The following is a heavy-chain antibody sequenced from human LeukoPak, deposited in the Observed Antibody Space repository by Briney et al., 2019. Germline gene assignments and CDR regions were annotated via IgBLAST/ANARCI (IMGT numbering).Heavy chain of an antibody. Sequence: GGSLRLSCAASGFTFSSYAMSWVRQAPGKGLEWVSAISGSGGSTYYADSVKGRFTISRDNSKNTLYLQMNSLRAEDTAVYYCANDRSPSSSWTYWGQGTLVTVSS. CDR2: ISGSGGST. D-gene: IGHD6-13*01. J-gene: IGHJ4*02. CDR3: ANDRSPSSSWTY. V-gene: IGHV3-23*01. CDR1: GFTFSSYA.